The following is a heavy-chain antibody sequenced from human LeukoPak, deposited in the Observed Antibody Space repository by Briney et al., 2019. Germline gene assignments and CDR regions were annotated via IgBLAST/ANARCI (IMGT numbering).Heavy chain of an antibody. J-gene: IGHJ4*02. V-gene: IGHV3-23*01. CDR1: GFTFSSYA. D-gene: IGHD2-2*01. CDR2: ISGSGGST. CDR3: AKGLSQIDSCWDY. Sequence: GGFLRLSCAASGFTFSSYAMSWVRQAPGKGLEWVSAISGSGGSTYYADSVKGRFTISRDNSKNTLYPQMNSLRAEDTAVYYCAKGLSQIDSCWDYWGQGTLVTVSS.